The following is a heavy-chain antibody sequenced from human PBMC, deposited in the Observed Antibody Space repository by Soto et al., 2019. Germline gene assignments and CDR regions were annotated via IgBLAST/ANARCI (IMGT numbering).Heavy chain of an antibody. CDR1: GGTMRSFA. D-gene: IGHD1-1*01. V-gene: IGHV1-69*01. CDR2: IIPAFATP. Sequence: QVQLVQSGAEVKNPGSSVNVSCKTVGGTMRSFAFSWVRQAPGQGLEWMGGIIPAFATPDHAQKCQDRVTHISNESTNTVYMELRRLRSEDSAVYFCALVSDVFGYNWKYVPFEAWGKGTPITASS. J-gene: IGHJ5*02. CDR3: ALVSDVFGYNWKYVPFEA.